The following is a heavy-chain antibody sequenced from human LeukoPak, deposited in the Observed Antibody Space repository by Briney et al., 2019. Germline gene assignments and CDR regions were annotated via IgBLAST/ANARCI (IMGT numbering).Heavy chain of an antibody. CDR1: GYTFPSYF. Sequence: ASVKVSCKASGYTFPSYFMHWVRQAPGQGLEWMGIINPTGGSTTYAQKFQGRVTMTRDTSTSTVYMELSSLRSDDTAVYYCARTAARRFAYGGQGTLVTVSS. CDR3: ARTAARRFAY. V-gene: IGHV1-46*01. CDR2: INPTGGST. J-gene: IGHJ4*02. D-gene: IGHD6-6*01.